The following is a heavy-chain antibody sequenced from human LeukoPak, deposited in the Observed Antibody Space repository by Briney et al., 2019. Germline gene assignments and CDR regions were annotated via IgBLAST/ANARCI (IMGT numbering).Heavy chain of an antibody. V-gene: IGHV4-59*01. J-gene: IGHJ3*02. Sequence: SETLSLTCTVSGGSISSYYWSWIRQPPGKGLEWIGYIYYSGSTNYNPSLKSRVTISVDTSKNQFSLKLSSVTAADTAVYYCAREYDSSGYYGSNGAFDIWGQGTMVTVSS. CDR2: IYYSGST. CDR1: GGSISSYY. D-gene: IGHD3-22*01. CDR3: AREYDSSGYYGSNGAFDI.